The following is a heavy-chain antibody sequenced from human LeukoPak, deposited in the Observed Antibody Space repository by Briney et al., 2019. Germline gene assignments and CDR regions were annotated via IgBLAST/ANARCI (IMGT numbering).Heavy chain of an antibody. J-gene: IGHJ5*02. CDR2: ISAYNGNT. V-gene: IGHV1-18*01. CDR1: GYTFTSYG. Sequence: ASVKVSCKASGYTFTSYGISWVRQAPGQGLEWMGWISAYNGNTNYAQKLQGRVTMTTDTSTSTAYMELSSLRSEDTAVYYCARGAEYSSSWYWTDNNWFDPWGQGTLVTVSS. CDR3: ARGAEYSSSWYWTDNNWFDP. D-gene: IGHD6-13*01.